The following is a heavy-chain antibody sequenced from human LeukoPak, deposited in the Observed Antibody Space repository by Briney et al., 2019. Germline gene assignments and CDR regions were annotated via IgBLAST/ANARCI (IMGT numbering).Heavy chain of an antibody. CDR3: ARGPRSCQTT. CDR1: GGSFSGYY. V-gene: IGHV4-34*01. CDR2: INHSGST. D-gene: IGHD2-2*01. Sequence: SETLSLTCAVYGGSFSGYYWSWIRQPPGKGLEWIGEINHSGSTNYNPSLKSRVTISVDTSKNQFSLKLSSVTAADTAVYYCARGPRSCQTTLGQGTLVTVSS. J-gene: IGHJ5*01.